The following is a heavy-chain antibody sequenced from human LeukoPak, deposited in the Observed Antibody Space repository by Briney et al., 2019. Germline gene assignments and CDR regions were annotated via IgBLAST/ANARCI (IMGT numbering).Heavy chain of an antibody. Sequence: SGGSLRLSCAASGFTFSSYAMHWVRQAPGKGLEWVAVISYDGSNKYYADSVKGRFTISRDNSKNTLYLQMNSLRAEDTAVYYCARDPDYSSSWYGVFDYWGQGTLVTVSS. J-gene: IGHJ4*02. V-gene: IGHV3-30-3*01. CDR1: GFTFSSYA. CDR3: ARDPDYSSSWYGVFDY. D-gene: IGHD6-13*01. CDR2: ISYDGSNK.